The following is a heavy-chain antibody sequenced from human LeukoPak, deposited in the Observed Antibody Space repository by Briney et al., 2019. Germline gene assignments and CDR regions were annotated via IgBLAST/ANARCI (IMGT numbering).Heavy chain of an antibody. V-gene: IGHV3-23*01. D-gene: IGHD5-18*01. Sequence: GGSLRLSCAASGFTFSSYEMHWVRQAPGKGLEWVSTISGSGGSTYYADSVKGRFTISRDNSKNTLYLQMNSLRAEDAAVYYCAKRGYSYGLAWGQGTLVTVSS. CDR3: AKRGYSYGLA. J-gene: IGHJ5*02. CDR1: GFTFSSYE. CDR2: ISGSGGST.